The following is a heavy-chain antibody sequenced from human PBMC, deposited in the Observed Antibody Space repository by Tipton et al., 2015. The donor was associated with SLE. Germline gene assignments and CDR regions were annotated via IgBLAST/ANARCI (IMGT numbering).Heavy chain of an antibody. V-gene: IGHV5-51*03. CDR2: IYPGDSDT. Sequence: QLVQSGPEVKKPGESLKISCRGSGYSFTNYWIGWVRQMPGKGLEWMGIIYPGDSDTRYSPSFQGQVTISADKSISTAYLQWSSLKASATAMYYCARPLFGGTDAFDIWGQGTMVTVSS. J-gene: IGHJ3*02. CDR3: ARPLFGGTDAFDI. D-gene: IGHD1-1*01. CDR1: GYSFTNYW.